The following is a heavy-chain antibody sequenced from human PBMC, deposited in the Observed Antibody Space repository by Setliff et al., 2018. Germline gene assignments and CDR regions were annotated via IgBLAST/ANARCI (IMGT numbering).Heavy chain of an antibody. CDR3: ARVVAAIIDY. CDR2: IYTSGST. J-gene: IGHJ4*02. Sequence: SETLSLTCAVYGGSFSGYYWSWIRQPAGKGLEWIGRIYTSGSTNYNPTLKRRVTMSVDTSKNQFSLKLSSVTAADTAVYYCARVVAAIIDYWGQGTLVTVSS. V-gene: IGHV4-59*10. D-gene: IGHD2-15*01. CDR1: GGSFSGYY.